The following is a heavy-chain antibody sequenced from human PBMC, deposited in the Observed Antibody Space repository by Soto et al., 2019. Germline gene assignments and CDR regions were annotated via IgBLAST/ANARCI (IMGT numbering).Heavy chain of an antibody. CDR1: GGSISSYY. J-gene: IGHJ6*02. CDR2: IYYSGST. CDR3: AKGPGRSSYCISTSCLNYGMDV. D-gene: IGHD2-2*01. V-gene: IGHV4-59*01. Sequence: SETLSLTCTVSGGSISSYYWSWIRQPPGKGLEWIGYIYYSGSTYYNPSLKSRVTISVDTSKNQFSLKLSSVTAADTAVYYCAKGPGRSSYCISTSCLNYGMDVWGQGTTVTVSS.